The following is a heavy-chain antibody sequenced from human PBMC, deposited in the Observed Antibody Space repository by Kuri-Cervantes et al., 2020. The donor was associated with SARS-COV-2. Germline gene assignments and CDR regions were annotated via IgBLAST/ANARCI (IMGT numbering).Heavy chain of an antibody. J-gene: IGHJ4*02. CDR2: IYSGGST. D-gene: IGHD6-13*01. Sequence: GEFLKISCAASGFTVSSNYMSWVRQAPGKGLEWVSVIYSGGSTYYADSVKGRFTISRDNSKNTLYLQMNSLRAEDTAVYYCAIAAAELFDYWGQGTLVTVSS. CDR3: AIAAAELFDY. CDR1: GFTVSSNY. V-gene: IGHV3-53*01.